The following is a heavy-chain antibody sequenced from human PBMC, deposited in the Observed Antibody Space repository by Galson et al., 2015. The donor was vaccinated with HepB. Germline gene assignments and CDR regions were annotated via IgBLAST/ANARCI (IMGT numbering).Heavy chain of an antibody. CDR2: ISYDGSSK. J-gene: IGHJ4*02. CDR1: GFTFSSYA. D-gene: IGHD3-16*01. CDR3: AKDLSPHQGVILVNY. Sequence: SLRLSCAASGFTFSSYAMHWVRQAPGKGLEWVAIISYDGSSKYYADSVKGRFTISRDNSKNTLYLQMNSLRAEDTAVYYCAKDLSPHQGVILVNYLGQGTLVTVSS. V-gene: IGHV3-30*18.